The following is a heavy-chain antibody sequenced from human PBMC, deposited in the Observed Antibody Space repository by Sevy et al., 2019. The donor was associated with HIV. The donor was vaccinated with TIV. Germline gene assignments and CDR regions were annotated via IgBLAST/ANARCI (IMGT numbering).Heavy chain of an antibody. J-gene: IGHJ4*02. D-gene: IGHD1-20*01. CDR1: GFTFSSYA. CDR3: AKAISLGRGFDY. V-gene: IGHV3-23*01. CDR2: ISGSGGST. Sequence: GGSLRLSCAASGFTFSSYAMSWVRQAPGKGLKWVSAISGSGGSTYYADSVKGRFTISRDNSKNTLYLQMNSLRAEDTAVYYCAKAISLGRGFDYWGQGTLVTVSS.